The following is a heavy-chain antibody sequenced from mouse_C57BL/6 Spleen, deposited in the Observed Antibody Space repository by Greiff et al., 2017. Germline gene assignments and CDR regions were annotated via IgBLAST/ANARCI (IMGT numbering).Heavy chain of an antibody. D-gene: IGHD2-3*01. V-gene: IGHV1-7*01. CDR2: INPSSGYT. CDR1: GYTFTSYW. J-gene: IGHJ4*01. CDR3: ARRYDGYYYAMDY. Sequence: VQLQQSGAELATPGASVKLSCKASGYTFTSYWMHWVKQRPGQGLEWIGYINPSSGYTKYNQKFKDKATLTADKSSSTAYMQLSSLTYEDAAVYYCARRYDGYYYAMDYWGQGTSVTVSS.